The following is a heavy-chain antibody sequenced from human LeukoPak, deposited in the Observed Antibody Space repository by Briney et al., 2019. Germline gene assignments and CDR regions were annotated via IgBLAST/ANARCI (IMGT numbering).Heavy chain of an antibody. D-gene: IGHD5-18*01. CDR3: ATWIRLWATNPDDY. J-gene: IGHJ4*02. Sequence: SETLSLTCTVSGGSISSNNYYWGWIRQPPGKGLEWIGSVSYTGSTNYNPSLKSRVTMSVDTSKNQFSLKLSPVTAADTAVYYCATWIRLWATNPDDYWGQGTLVTVSS. V-gene: IGHV4-39*01. CDR2: VSYTGST. CDR1: GGSISSNNYY.